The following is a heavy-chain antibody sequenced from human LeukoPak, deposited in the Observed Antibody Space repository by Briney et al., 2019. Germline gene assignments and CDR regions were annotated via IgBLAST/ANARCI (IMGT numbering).Heavy chain of an antibody. V-gene: IGHV5-10-1*01. D-gene: IGHD6-13*01. CDR2: IDPSDSYT. Sequence: GESLKISCKGSGHSFTTYWISWVRQMPGKGLEWMGRIDPSDSYTNYSPSFQGHVTISADKSISTAYLQWSSLEASDTAMYYCAREGYIAAAGTSFDYWGQGTLVTVSS. CDR1: GHSFTTYW. J-gene: IGHJ4*02. CDR3: AREGYIAAAGTSFDY.